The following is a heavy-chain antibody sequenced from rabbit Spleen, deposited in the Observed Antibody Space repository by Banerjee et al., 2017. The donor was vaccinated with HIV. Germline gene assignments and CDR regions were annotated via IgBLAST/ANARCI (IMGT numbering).Heavy chain of an antibody. D-gene: IGHD6-1*01. J-gene: IGHJ3*01. V-gene: IGHV1S45*01. CDR3: VREAGYGGYGDANL. CDR2: IEGGSSAFS. CDR1: GFDFSVYG. Sequence: QEQLVESGGGLVQPGGSLKLSCKASGFDFSVYGLSWVRQAPGKGLEWIACIEGGSSAFSYFASWAKGRFTISKTSSTTVTLQMTSLTAADTATYFCVREAGYGGYGDANLWGQGTLVTVS.